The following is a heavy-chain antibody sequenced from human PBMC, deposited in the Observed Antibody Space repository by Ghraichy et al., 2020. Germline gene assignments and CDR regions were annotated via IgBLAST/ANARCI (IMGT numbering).Heavy chain of an antibody. Sequence: SETLSLTFAVYGGSISGYYWSWIRQPPGKGLEWIGEINHSGSTMYNPSLKSRLSILVDTSKNNFSLRLSSVTAADTAVYYCARGLYSSNIPNHWGQGTLVTVSS. CDR3: ARGLYSSNIPNH. CDR2: INHSGST. J-gene: IGHJ4*02. V-gene: IGHV4-34*01. D-gene: IGHD6-13*01. CDR1: GGSISGYY.